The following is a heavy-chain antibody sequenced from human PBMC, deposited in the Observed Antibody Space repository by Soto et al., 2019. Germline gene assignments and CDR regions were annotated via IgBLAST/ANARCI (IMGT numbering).Heavy chain of an antibody. CDR2: INPGGGTT. V-gene: IGHV1-46*01. D-gene: IGHD3-16*01. CDR1: GYTFISNY. J-gene: IGHJ4*02. Sequence: ASVKVSCKASGYTFISNYIHWVRQAPGQGLEWMGIINPGGGTTTYTQKFQGRVTMTRDTSTSTVYMELSSLRSEDTAVYYCARVRTHDYVWRSYLQIPLDCWGQGTRVTVSS. CDR3: ARVRTHDYVWRSYLQIPLDC.